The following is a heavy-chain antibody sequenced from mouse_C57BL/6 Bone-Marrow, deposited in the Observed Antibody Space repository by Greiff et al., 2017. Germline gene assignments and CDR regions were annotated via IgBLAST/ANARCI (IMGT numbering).Heavy chain of an antibody. J-gene: IGHJ4*01. CDR1: GYTFTSYW. CDR3: ARRRGNLYYSARDY. D-gene: IGHD2-1*01. CDR2: IEPSDSYT. Sequence: QVQLQQPGAELVRPGTSVKLSCKASGYTFTSYWMHWVKQRPGQGLEWIGMIEPSDSYTNYNQKFKGKATLTVDTSSSTAYMQLSSLTSEDSAVYYCARRRGNLYYSARDYWGQGTSVTVSS. V-gene: IGHV1-59*01.